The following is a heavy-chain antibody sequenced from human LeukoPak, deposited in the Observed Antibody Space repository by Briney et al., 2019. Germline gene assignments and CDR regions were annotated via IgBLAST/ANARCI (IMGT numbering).Heavy chain of an antibody. CDR1: GFTFTNHP. CDR2: ISPSGDRT. D-gene: IGHD3-3*01. CDR3: ARAFRPASDPHDFYDF. V-gene: IGHV3-64*02. J-gene: IGHJ3*01. Sequence: PGGSLRLSCAASGFTFTNHPMHWVRQASRKRLQYVSAISPSGDRTWYTDSVKGRFTISRDNSKNTMYLQMGSLRPEDMGVYYCARAFRPASDPHDFYDFWGRGTTVTVSS.